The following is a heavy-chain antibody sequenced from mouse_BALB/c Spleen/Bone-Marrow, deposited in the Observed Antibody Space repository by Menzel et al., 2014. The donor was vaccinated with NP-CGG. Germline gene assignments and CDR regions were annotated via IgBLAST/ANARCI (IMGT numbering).Heavy chain of an antibody. V-gene: IGHV5-17*02. CDR1: GFTFSSSG. J-gene: IGHJ2*01. D-gene: IGHD4-1*01. Sequence: DVMLVESGGGLVQPGGSRKLSCAASGFTFSSSGMHWVRQAPEKGLEWVAYISSGSSTIFYADTVKGRFTVSRDNPKNTLFLQMTSLRSEDTAMYYCTRGGNWDDFDYWGQGTTLTVSS. CDR2: ISSGSSTI. CDR3: TRGGNWDDFDY.